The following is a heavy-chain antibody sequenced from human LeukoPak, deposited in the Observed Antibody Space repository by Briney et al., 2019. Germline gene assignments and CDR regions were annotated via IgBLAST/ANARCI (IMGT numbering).Heavy chain of an antibody. Sequence: GGSLRLSCTASGFTFGDYAMSWFRQAPGKGLEWVGFIRSKAYGGTTEYAASVKGRFTISRDDSKSIAYLQMNSLKTEDTAVYYCEADVAGTDYYYYMDVWGKGTTVTISS. CDR1: GFTFGDYA. V-gene: IGHV3-49*03. D-gene: IGHD6-13*01. CDR2: IRSKAYGGTT. J-gene: IGHJ6*03. CDR3: EADVAGTDYYYYMDV.